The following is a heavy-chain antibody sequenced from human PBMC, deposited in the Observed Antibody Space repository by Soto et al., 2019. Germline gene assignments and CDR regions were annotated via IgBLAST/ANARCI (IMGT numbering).Heavy chain of an antibody. V-gene: IGHV4-30-4*01. J-gene: IGHJ4*02. Sequence: PSETLSLTCTVSGDSISSGDYYWSWIRQPPGKGLEWIGYIYYSGSTYYNPSLKSRVTISVDTSKNQFSLKLRSVTAADTAVYYCARKGDALGAPFDYWGQGTQVTVSS. CDR3: ARKGDALGAPFDY. CDR1: GDSISSGDYY. D-gene: IGHD3-10*01. CDR2: IYYSGST.